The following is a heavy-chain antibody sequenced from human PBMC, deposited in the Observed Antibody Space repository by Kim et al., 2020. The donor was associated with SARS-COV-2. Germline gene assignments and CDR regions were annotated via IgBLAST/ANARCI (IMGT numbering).Heavy chain of an antibody. V-gene: IGHV4-61*01. D-gene: IGHD2-21*01. CDR3: ARDVSFVVTPGDYYYGMDV. CDR2: IYYSGST. J-gene: IGHJ6*02. Sequence: SETLSLTCTVSGGSVRSGSYYWSWIRQPPGKGLEWIGYIYYSGSTNYNPSLRSRVTISIDTSKNQFSLKVSSVTAAATAVYYCARDVSFVVTPGDYYYGMDVWGQGTTVTVSS. CDR1: GGSVRSGSYY.